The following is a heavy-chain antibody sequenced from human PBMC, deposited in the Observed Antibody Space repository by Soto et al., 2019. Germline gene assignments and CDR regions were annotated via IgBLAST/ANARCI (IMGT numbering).Heavy chain of an antibody. V-gene: IGHV5-51*01. CDR1: GYSFTSYW. CDR3: ARRIAAAGVHYYYYGMDV. Sequence: GESLKISCKGSGYSFTSYWIGWVRQMPGKGLEWMGIIYPGDSDTRYSPSFQGQVTISADKSISTAYLQWSSLKASDTAMYYCARRIAAAGVHYYYYGMDVWGQGTTVTVSS. J-gene: IGHJ6*02. CDR2: IYPGDSDT. D-gene: IGHD6-13*01.